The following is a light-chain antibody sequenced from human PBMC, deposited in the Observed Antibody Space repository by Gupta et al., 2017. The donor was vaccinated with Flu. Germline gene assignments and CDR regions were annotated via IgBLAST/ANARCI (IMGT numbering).Light chain of an antibody. Sequence: ITFSCSGGSSDVGGSKYVSWYQQPSGKAPNLVIYEVSIRPSGVSNRFSGSKSGNTAALTISGLQPEDEADYYCGSYSTSTTPWVFGGGTKVTVL. CDR2: EVS. CDR3: GSYSTSTTPWV. V-gene: IGLV2-14*01. CDR1: SSDVGGSKY. J-gene: IGLJ3*02.